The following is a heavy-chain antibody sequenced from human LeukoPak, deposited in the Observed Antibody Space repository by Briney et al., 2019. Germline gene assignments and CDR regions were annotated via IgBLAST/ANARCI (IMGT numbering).Heavy chain of an antibody. D-gene: IGHD1-26*01. CDR1: GYTFTGYY. J-gene: IGHJ4*02. V-gene: IGHV1-2*02. CDR2: INPSSGAT. Sequence: ASVKVSCKASGYTFTGYYMHWMRQAPGQGLEWMAWINPSSGATNSAQKFQGRVTLTRDTSITTVYMELSGLSFDDTAAYYCARGGGRYSVDYWGQGTLVIVSS. CDR3: ARGGGRYSVDY.